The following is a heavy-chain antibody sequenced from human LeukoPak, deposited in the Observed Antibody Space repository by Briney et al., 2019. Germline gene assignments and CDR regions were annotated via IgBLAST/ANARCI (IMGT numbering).Heavy chain of an antibody. CDR2: ISGSGGST. CDR1: GFTFSSYA. J-gene: IGHJ4*02. CDR3: ASPPHYYDSSGPFDY. D-gene: IGHD3-22*01. V-gene: IGHV3-23*01. Sequence: GGSLRLSCATSGFTFSSYATSWVRQAPGKGLEWVSVISGSGGSTYYADSVKGRFTISRDNSKNTLYLQMNSLRAEDTAVYYCASPPHYYDSSGPFDYWGQGTLVTVSS.